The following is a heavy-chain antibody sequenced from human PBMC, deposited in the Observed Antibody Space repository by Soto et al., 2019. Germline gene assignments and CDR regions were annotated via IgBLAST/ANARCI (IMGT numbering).Heavy chain of an antibody. J-gene: IGHJ6*02. Sequence: PSETLSLTCTVSGGSISSGGYYWSWIRQHPGKGLEWIGYIYYSGSTYYNPSLKSRVTISVDTSKNQFSLKLSSVTAADTAVYYCARLPGAARDYYYGMDVWGQGTTVTVS. CDR1: GGSISSGGYY. CDR3: ARLPGAARDYYYGMDV. D-gene: IGHD3-10*01. V-gene: IGHV4-31*03. CDR2: IYYSGST.